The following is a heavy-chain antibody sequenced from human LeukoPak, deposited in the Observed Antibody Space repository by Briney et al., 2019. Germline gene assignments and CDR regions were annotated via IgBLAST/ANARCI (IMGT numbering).Heavy chain of an antibody. J-gene: IGHJ4*02. D-gene: IGHD3-16*01. CDR2: IWYDGSNK. CDR1: GFTFRSYG. Sequence: GGSLRLSCAASGFTFRSYGMHWVRQAPGKGLEWVAVIWYDGSNKYYVDSVKGRFTISRDNSKNTLYLQMNSLRAEDTAVYYCARGRGTVDYWGQGTLVTVSS. V-gene: IGHV3-33*01. CDR3: ARGRGTVDY.